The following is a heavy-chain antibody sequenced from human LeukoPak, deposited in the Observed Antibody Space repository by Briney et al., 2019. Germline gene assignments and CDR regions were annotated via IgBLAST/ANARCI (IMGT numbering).Heavy chain of an antibody. V-gene: IGHV3-23*01. Sequence: PGGSLRLSCAASGFTFSSYAMSWVRQAPGKGLEWVSAISGSGGSTYYADSVKGRFTISRDNSKNTLYLQMNSLRAEDTAVYYCAKEVRYYDFWSGYLNYFDYWGREPWSPSPQ. D-gene: IGHD3-3*01. CDR2: ISGSGGST. J-gene: IGHJ4*02. CDR3: AKEVRYYDFWSGYLNYFDY. CDR1: GFTFSSYA.